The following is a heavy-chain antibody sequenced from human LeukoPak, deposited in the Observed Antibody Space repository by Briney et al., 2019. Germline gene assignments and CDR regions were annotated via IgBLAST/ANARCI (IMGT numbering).Heavy chain of an antibody. J-gene: IGHJ2*01. CDR1: GGSINSYF. CDR3: ARLHDYGDYVQNWYFDL. V-gene: IGHV4-59*08. CDR2: LYYSGST. D-gene: IGHD4-17*01. Sequence: SETLSLTCTVSGGSINSYFWSWIRQPPGKGLEWIGYLYYSGSTNYNPSLKSRVTISVDTSKNQFSLKLSSVTAADTAVYYCARLHDYGDYVQNWYFDLWGRGTLVTVSS.